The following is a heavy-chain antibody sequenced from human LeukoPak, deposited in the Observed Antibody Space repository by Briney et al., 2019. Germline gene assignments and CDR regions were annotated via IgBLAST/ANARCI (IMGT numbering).Heavy chain of an antibody. CDR1: GGSISSSSYY. J-gene: IGHJ4*02. Sequence: SETLSLTCTVSGGSISSSSYYWGWIRQPPGKGLEWIGSIYYSGSTYYNPSLKSRVTISVDTSKNQFSLKLSSVTAADTAVYYCARLVGATTDYWGQGTLVTVS. D-gene: IGHD1-26*01. CDR3: ARLVGATTDY. V-gene: IGHV4-39*07. CDR2: IYYSGST.